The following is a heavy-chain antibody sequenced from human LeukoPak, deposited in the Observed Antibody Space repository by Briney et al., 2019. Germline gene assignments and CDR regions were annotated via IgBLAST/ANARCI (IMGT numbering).Heavy chain of an antibody. J-gene: IGHJ4*02. CDR2: IRYDGSNK. V-gene: IGHV3-30*02. CDR1: GFTFSSYG. Sequence: TGGSLRLSCAASGFTFSSYGMHWVRQAPGKGLEWVAFIRYDGSNKYYADSVKGRFTLSRDNSKNTLYLQMNSLRAEDTAVYYCAKDRATIAAAGTGFDYWGQGTLVTVSS. D-gene: IGHD6-13*01. CDR3: AKDRATIAAAGTGFDY.